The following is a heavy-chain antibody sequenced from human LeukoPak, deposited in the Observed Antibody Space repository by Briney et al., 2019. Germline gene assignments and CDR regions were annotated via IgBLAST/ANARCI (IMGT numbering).Heavy chain of an antibody. D-gene: IGHD6-13*01. Sequence: SVTLSLTCTVSGGSISSYYWSWLGPPPGKGREGIWHLYYSGTTNYNPSLKSRVTISVDTSKNQFSLKLSSVTAADTAVYYCARGVYIAAAQYGYWGQGTLVTVSS. J-gene: IGHJ4*02. V-gene: IGHV4-59*01. CDR3: ARGVYIAAAQYGY. CDR1: GGSISSYY. CDR2: LYYSGTT.